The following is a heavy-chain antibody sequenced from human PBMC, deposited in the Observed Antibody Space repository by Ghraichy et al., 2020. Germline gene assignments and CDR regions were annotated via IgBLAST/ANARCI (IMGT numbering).Heavy chain of an antibody. J-gene: IGHJ2*01. V-gene: IGHV3-66*01. CDR2: IYSGGST. Sequence: GGSLRLSCAASGFTVSSNYMSWVRQAPGKGLEWVSVIYSGGSTYYADSVKGRFTISIDNSKNTLYLQMNSLRAEDTAVYYCARVGGGAPSLGYFDLWGRGTLVTVSS. CDR3: ARVGGGAPSLGYFDL. D-gene: IGHD2-21*01. CDR1: GFTVSSNY.